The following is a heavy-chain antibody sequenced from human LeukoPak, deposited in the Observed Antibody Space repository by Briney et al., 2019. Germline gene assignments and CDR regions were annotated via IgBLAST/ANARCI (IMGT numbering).Heavy chain of an antibody. D-gene: IGHD3-22*01. Sequence: GGSLRLSCAASGFTFSSYTINWVRQAPGKGLEWVSSISSSGGHIHYADPVRGRFTISRDNAKNSLYLEMNSLRAEDTAVYYCARDRYYDSTEQLDYWGQGTLVTVSS. V-gene: IGHV3-21*01. CDR3: ARDRYYDSTEQLDY. J-gene: IGHJ4*02. CDR2: ISSSGGHI. CDR1: GFTFSSYT.